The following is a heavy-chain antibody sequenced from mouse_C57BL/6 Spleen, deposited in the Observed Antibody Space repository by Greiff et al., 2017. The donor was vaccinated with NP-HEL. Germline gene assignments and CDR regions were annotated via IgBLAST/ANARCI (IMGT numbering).Heavy chain of an antibody. CDR1: GYTFTSYW. V-gene: IGHV1-72*01. CDR3: ARTRRDYDGYSRAMDY. Sequence: VQLQQPGAELVKPGASVKLSCKASGYTFTSYWMHWVKQRPGRGLEWIGRIDPNSGGTKYNEKFKSKATLTVDKPSSTAYMQLSSLTSEDSAVYYCARTRRDYDGYSRAMDYWGQGTSVTVSS. CDR2: IDPNSGGT. J-gene: IGHJ4*01. D-gene: IGHD2-3*01.